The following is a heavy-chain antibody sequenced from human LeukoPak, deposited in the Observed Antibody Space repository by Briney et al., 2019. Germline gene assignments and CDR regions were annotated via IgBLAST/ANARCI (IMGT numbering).Heavy chain of an antibody. V-gene: IGHV4-4*07. Sequence: SSETLSLTCTVSGGSISGYYWSWIRQPPGKGLEWIGRIYTSGSTNYNTSLKSRVTMSVDTSKNQFSLKLSSVTAADTAVYYCAREWGSYRSFDYWGQGTLVTVSS. CDR1: GGSISGYY. CDR3: AREWGSYRSFDY. J-gene: IGHJ4*02. CDR2: IYTSGST. D-gene: IGHD3-16*02.